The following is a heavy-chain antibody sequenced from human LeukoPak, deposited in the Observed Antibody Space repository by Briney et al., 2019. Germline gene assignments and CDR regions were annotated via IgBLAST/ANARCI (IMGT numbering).Heavy chain of an antibody. CDR3: ARASYDFWSGYYFDY. V-gene: IGHV4-38-2*02. D-gene: IGHD3-3*01. J-gene: IGHJ4*02. Sequence: SETLSLTCTVSGYSISSGYYWGWIRQPPGKGLEWIGSIYHSGNTYYNPSLKSRVTISVDTSKNQFSLKLSSVTAADTAVYYCARASYDFWSGYYFDYWGQGTLVTVSS. CDR2: IYHSGNT. CDR1: GYSISSGYY.